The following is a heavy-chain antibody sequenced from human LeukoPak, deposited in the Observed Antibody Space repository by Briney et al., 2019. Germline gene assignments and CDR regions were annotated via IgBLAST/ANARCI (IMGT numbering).Heavy chain of an antibody. J-gene: IGHJ5*02. Sequence: GESLKISCEASGYHFTSYWMGWVRQMPGKGLEWMGIIYPGDSDTGYSPSFQGQVTISADKSISTAYLQWSSLKASDTAMYYCARLSGGYCSSTSCSGWFDPWGQGTLVTVSS. CDR2: IYPGDSDT. V-gene: IGHV5-51*01. CDR1: GYHFTSYW. CDR3: ARLSGGYCSSTSCSGWFDP. D-gene: IGHD2-2*01.